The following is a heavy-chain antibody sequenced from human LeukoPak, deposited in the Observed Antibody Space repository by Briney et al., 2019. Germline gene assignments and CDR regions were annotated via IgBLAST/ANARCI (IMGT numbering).Heavy chain of an antibody. CDR1: GFTVSSNY. D-gene: IGHD3-22*01. Sequence: GGSLRLSCAASGFTVSSNYMSWVRQAPGKGLEWVSVIYSGGSTYYADSVKGRFTISRDNSKNTLYLQMNSLRAEDTAVYYCARGFLENYYDSSGYYYPLDYWGQGTLVTVSS. J-gene: IGHJ4*02. CDR3: ARGFLENYYDSSGYYYPLDY. CDR2: IYSGGST. V-gene: IGHV3-66*01.